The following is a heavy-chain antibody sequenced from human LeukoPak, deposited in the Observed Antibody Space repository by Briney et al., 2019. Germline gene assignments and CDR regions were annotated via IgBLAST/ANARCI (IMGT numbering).Heavy chain of an antibody. Sequence: GASVKVSCKASGYTFTGYYMHWVRQAPGQGLEWMGRINPNSGGTNYAQKFQGRVTMTRDTSISTAYMELSRLRSDDTAVYYCARDRGYYDSSGYYSLDYWGQGTLVTVSS. V-gene: IGHV1-2*06. CDR2: INPNSGGT. D-gene: IGHD3-22*01. CDR1: GYTFTGYY. CDR3: ARDRGYYDSSGYYSLDY. J-gene: IGHJ4*02.